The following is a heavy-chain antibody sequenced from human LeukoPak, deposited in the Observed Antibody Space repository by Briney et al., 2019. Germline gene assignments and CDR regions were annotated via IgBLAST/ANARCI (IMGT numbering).Heavy chain of an antibody. CDR1: GFTFSIYS. D-gene: IGHD3-10*01. CDR3: ARVLRSCGETEPYGMDV. Sequence: GGSLRLSCASCGFTFSIYSMNWVRQPPGKGLEGVSAISCSSSYIYYADSVKRRFTISRDNAKHSLYLQMNSLRAEDTAVYYCARVLRSCGETEPYGMDVRGTGTTVTLSS. V-gene: IGHV3-21*01. J-gene: IGHJ6*01. CDR2: ISCSSSYI.